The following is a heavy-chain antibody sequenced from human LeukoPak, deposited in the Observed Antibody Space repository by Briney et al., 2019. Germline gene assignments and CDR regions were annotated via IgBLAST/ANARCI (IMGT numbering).Heavy chain of an antibody. Sequence: PGGSLRLSCAASGFTFSSYAMHWVRQAPGKGLEWVAVISYDGSNKYYADSVKGRFTISRDNSKNTLYLQMNSLRAEDTAVYYCAKDTQDYYDIVVPGAGREYYFDYWGQGTLVTVSS. V-gene: IGHV3-30-3*01. CDR3: AKDTQDYYDIVVPGAGREYYFDY. D-gene: IGHD3-22*01. CDR1: GFTFSSYA. J-gene: IGHJ4*02. CDR2: ISYDGSNK.